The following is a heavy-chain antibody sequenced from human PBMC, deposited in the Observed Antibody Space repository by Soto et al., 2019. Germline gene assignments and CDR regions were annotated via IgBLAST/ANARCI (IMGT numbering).Heavy chain of an antibody. D-gene: IGHD1-1*01. CDR1: GGTCSTCT. V-gene: IGHV1-69*02. CDR2: IIPIVGIT. Sequence: QGQLVQSGAEVRKPGSSVKVSCKASGGTCSTCTINWVRQAPGQGLEWMGRIIPIVGITNYAQKFQGRVTITADKSSSTVYMELSSLRSEDTAVYYCASLDRPEEGDWNGEGDYYYGMDVWGQGTTVTVSS. J-gene: IGHJ6*02. CDR3: ASLDRPEEGDWNGEGDYYYGMDV.